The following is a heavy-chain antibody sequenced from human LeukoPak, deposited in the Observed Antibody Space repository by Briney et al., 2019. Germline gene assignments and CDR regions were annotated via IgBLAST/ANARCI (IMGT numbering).Heavy chain of an antibody. CDR3: ARGGDSYGYVSYFDY. V-gene: IGHV3-7*01. Sequence: EGSLRLSCAASGFTFSSYWMSWVRQAPGKGLEWVANIKQDGSEKYYVDSVKGRFTISRDNSKNTLYLQMNSLRAEDTAVYYCARGGDSYGYVSYFDYWGQGTLVTVSS. J-gene: IGHJ4*02. D-gene: IGHD5-18*01. CDR1: GFTFSSYW. CDR2: IKQDGSEK.